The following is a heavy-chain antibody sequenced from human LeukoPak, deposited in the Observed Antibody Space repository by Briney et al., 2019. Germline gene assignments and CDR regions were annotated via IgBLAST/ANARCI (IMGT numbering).Heavy chain of an antibody. J-gene: IGHJ4*02. D-gene: IGHD4-23*01. V-gene: IGHV3-30*02. Sequence: GGSLRLSCAASGFTFSSYGMHWVRQAPGKGLEWVAFIRYDGSNKYYADSVKGRFTISRDNSKNTLYLQMNSLRAEDTAVYYCAKGLRWSKKGDYWGQGTLVTVSS. CDR2: IRYDGSNK. CDR1: GFTFSSYG. CDR3: AKGLRWSKKGDY.